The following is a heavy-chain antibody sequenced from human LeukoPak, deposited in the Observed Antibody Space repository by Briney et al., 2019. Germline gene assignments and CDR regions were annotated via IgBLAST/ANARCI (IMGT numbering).Heavy chain of an antibody. J-gene: IGHJ3*02. V-gene: IGHV4-59*01. D-gene: IGHD6-19*01. CDR1: GGSISSYY. CDR2: IYYSGST. CDR3: ARLTPITYSSGWYVDAFDI. Sequence: PSETLSLTCTVSGGSISSYYWSWIRQPPGKGLEWIRYIYYSGSTNYNRSLKSRVTISVDTSKNQFSLKLSSVTAADTAVYYCARLTPITYSSGWYVDAFDIWGQGTMVTVSS.